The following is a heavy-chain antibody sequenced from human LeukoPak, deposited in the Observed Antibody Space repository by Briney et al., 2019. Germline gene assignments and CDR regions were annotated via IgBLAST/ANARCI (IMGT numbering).Heavy chain of an antibody. J-gene: IGHJ6*03. D-gene: IGHD3-10*01. CDR2: IHYSGTT. CDR1: GGSFSGYY. CDR3: ARVISMVRRIIYYMDV. V-gene: IGHV4-34*01. Sequence: SETLSLTCAVYGGSFSGYYWSWIRQPPGKGLEWIGSIHYSGTTYYNQSLKSRVTISVDTSKNQFSLKLSSVTAADTAVYYCARVISMVRRIIYYMDVWGKGTTVTISS.